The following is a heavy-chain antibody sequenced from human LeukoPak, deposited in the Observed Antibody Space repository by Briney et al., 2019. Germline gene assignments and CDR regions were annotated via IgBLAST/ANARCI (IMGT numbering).Heavy chain of an antibody. CDR2: ISGSGGST. J-gene: IGHJ4*02. CDR1: GFTLSSYA. D-gene: IGHD3-10*01. V-gene: IGHV3-23*01. CDR3: AKEGSDYYGSGSYYFDY. Sequence: GGSLRLSCAASGFTLSSYAMSWVRHAPGKALKWVTSISGSGGSTYEADSVKGRFTISRDNSKNTLYLQMNSLRAEYTAVYSCAKEGSDYYGSGSYYFDYWGQGTLVTVSS.